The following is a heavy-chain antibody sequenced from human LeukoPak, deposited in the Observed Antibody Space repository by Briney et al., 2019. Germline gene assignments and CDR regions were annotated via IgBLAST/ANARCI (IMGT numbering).Heavy chain of an antibody. V-gene: IGHV4-59*01. CDR2: IYNSGRT. CDR1: GASISSDY. D-gene: IGHD4-17*01. J-gene: IGHJ4*02. Sequence: SETLSLTCTVSGASISSDYWSWIRQPPGKGPEWIGYIYNSGRTNYNPSLKSRVTISVDTSKNQFSLQLSSMTAADTAIYYCARAKYVTSFDYWGQGTLVTVSS. CDR3: ARAKYVTSFDY.